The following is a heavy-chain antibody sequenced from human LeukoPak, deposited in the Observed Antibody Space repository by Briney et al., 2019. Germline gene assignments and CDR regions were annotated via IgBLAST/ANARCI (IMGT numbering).Heavy chain of an antibody. V-gene: IGHV1-2*02. CDR3: ARKSLWTVDF. Sequence: ASVKVSCKASGYTFTGYYMHWVRQAPGQGLEWMGWINPNSGGTNYAQKFQDRVTVTRDTSISTVYMELRSLTSDDTAVYYCARKSLWTVDFWGQGTLVSVSS. CDR1: GYTFTGYY. CDR2: INPNSGGT. D-gene: IGHD3/OR15-3a*01. J-gene: IGHJ4*02.